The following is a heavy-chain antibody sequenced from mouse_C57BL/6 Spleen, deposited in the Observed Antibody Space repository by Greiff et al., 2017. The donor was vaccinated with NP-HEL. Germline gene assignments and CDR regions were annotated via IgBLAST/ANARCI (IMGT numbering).Heavy chain of an antibody. Sequence: VQLQQPGAELVKPGASVKLSCKASGYTFTSYWMHWVKQRPGQGLEWIGMIHPNSGSTNYNEKFKSKATLTVDKSSSTAYMQLSSLTSEDSAVYYCAREGIYDGYYYFDYWGQGTTLTVSS. CDR3: AREGIYDGYYYFDY. CDR1: GYTFTSYW. CDR2: IHPNSGST. D-gene: IGHD2-3*01. J-gene: IGHJ2*01. V-gene: IGHV1-64*01.